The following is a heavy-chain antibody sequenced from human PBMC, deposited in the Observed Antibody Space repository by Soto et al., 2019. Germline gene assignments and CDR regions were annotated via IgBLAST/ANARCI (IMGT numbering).Heavy chain of an antibody. J-gene: IGHJ5*02. CDR3: ARDTVHDYYDSSGYYYVGNWFDP. CDR2: INPNSGGT. Sequence: QVQLVQSGAEVKKPGASVKVSCKASGYTFTGYYMHWVRQAPGQGLEWMGWINPNSGGTNYAQKFQGWGTMTMDTSISTAYMELSRLRSDATAVYYCARDTVHDYYDSSGYYYVGNWFDPWGQGTLVTVSS. CDR1: GYTFTGYY. D-gene: IGHD3-22*01. V-gene: IGHV1-2*04.